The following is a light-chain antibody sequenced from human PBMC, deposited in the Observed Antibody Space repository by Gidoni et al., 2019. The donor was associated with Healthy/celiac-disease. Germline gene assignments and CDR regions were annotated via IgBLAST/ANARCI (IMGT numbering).Light chain of an antibody. CDR1: QGISSY. V-gene: IGKV1-9*01. Sequence: DIQLTQSPSFLSASVGDRVTITCRASQGISSYLAWYQQKPGKAPKLLIYAASTLQSGVPSRCSGSGSGTEFTLTISSLQPEDFATYYCQQLNSYLSLTFGGXTKVEIK. CDR2: AAS. CDR3: QQLNSYLSLT. J-gene: IGKJ4*01.